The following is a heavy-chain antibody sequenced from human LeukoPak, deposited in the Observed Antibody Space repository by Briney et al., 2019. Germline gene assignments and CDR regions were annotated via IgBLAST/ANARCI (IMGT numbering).Heavy chain of an antibody. Sequence: GGSLRLSCAASGFTFSSYSMNWVRQAPGKGLEWVSSISSSSSYIYYADSVKGRFTISRDNAKNSLYLQMNSLRAEDTAVYYCARDSPYYLDAFDIWGQGTMVTVSS. V-gene: IGHV3-21*01. D-gene: IGHD3-10*01. J-gene: IGHJ3*02. CDR3: ARDSPYYLDAFDI. CDR2: ISSSSSYI. CDR1: GFTFSSYS.